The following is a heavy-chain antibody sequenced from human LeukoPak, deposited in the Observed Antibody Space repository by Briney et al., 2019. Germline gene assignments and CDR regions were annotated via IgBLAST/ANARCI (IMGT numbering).Heavy chain of an antibody. Sequence: SETLSLTCTVSGGSISSYYWSWIRQPPGKGLEWIGYIYTSGSTNYNPSLKSRVTISVDTSKNQFSLKLSSVTAADTAVYCCARQNQLLYWFDPWGQGTLVTVSS. D-gene: IGHD2-2*02. CDR1: GGSISSYY. J-gene: IGHJ5*02. CDR3: ARQNQLLYWFDP. V-gene: IGHV4-4*09. CDR2: IYTSGST.